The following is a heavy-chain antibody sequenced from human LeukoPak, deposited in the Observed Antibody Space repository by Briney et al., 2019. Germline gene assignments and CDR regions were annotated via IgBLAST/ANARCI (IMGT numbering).Heavy chain of an antibody. D-gene: IGHD3-10*01. Sequence: GGSLRLSCAASGFTFSGSALHWVRQASGKGLEWVGRIRSTANGYATAYAASVKGRFTISRDDSKNTAYLQMGSLKTEDTAVYYCTGNYYGSGSYADFDYWSQGTLVTVSS. CDR1: GFTFSGSA. J-gene: IGHJ4*02. V-gene: IGHV3-73*01. CDR2: IRSTANGYAT. CDR3: TGNYYGSGSYADFDY.